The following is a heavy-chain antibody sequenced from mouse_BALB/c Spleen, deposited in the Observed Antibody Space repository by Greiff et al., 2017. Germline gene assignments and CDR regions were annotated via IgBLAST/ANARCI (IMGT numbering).Heavy chain of an antibody. D-gene: IGHD2-3*01. J-gene: IGHJ4*01. Sequence: EVQLQESGPGLVKPSQSLSLTCTVTGYSITSDYAWNWIRQFPGNKLEWMGYISYSGSTSYNPSLKSRISITRDTSKNQFFLQLNSVTTEDTATYYCASYDPYYYAMDYWGQGTSVTVSS. CDR3: ASYDPYYYAMDY. CDR2: ISYSGST. V-gene: IGHV3-2*02. CDR1: GYSITSDYA.